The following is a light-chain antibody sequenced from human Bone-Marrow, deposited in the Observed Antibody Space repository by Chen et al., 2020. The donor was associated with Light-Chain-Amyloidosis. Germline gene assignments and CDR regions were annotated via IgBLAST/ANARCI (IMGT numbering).Light chain of an antibody. CDR1: SSDVGSYDL. J-gene: IGLJ2*01. V-gene: IGLV2-23*02. Sequence: QAALTQPASVSGSPGQSITISCTGTSSDVGSYDLVSWYQQHPGKAPKLMLFEVSKRPSGVSNRFSGSKSGNTASLTISGLQAEDEADYYCCSYAGSRTYVVFGGGTKLTVL. CDR3: CSYAGSRTYVV. CDR2: EVS.